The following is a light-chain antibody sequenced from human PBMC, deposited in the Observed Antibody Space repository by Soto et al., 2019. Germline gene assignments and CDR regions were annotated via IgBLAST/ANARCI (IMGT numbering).Light chain of an antibody. Sequence: DIQMTQPPSSLSASVGDRVTITCRASQDISSSLAWYQQKPGKAPKLLIYDASTLQTGVPSRFRGNGSGTEFTLTISSLQPEDFATYSCQQLASYPIGTFGGGTEVDI. CDR1: QDISSS. CDR2: DAS. J-gene: IGKJ4*01. CDR3: QQLASYPIGT. V-gene: IGKV1-9*01.